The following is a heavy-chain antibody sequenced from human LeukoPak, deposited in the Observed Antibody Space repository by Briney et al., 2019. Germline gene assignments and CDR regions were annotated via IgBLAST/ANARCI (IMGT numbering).Heavy chain of an antibody. D-gene: IGHD3-10*01. CDR2: IYYSGST. V-gene: IGHV4-59*08. CDR3: ARHGIWFGDTNRWFDP. Sequence: SETLSLTCTVSGGSISSYYWSWIRQPPGKGLEWIGYIYYSGSTNYNPSLTSRVTISVDTSKNQFSLRLTSVTAADTAVYFCARHGIWFGDTNRWFDPWGQGTLATVSS. CDR1: GGSISSYY. J-gene: IGHJ5*02.